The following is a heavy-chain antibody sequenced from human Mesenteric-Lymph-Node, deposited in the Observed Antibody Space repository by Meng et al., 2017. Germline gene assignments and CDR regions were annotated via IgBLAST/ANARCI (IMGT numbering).Heavy chain of an antibody. J-gene: IGHJ4*02. CDR1: GFTFSSYA. Sequence: GESLKISCAASGFTFSSYAMHWVRQAPGKGLEYVSAISSNGGSTYYANSVKGRFTISRDNAKNSLYLQMNSLRAEDTALYYCAKGLGIAVARAYFDYWGQGTLVTVSS. CDR2: ISSNGGST. V-gene: IGHV3-64*01. D-gene: IGHD6-19*01. CDR3: AKGLGIAVARAYFDY.